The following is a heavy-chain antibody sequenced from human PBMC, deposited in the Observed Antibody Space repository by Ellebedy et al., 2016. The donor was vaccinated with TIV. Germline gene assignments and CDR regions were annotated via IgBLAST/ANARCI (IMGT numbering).Heavy chain of an antibody. CDR3: ARERRDSGYEAYDI. Sequence: PSETLSLTCTVSGDSISSYYWSWIRQPPGKGLEWIGYVYCSGNTNYNPSLKSRVTLSVDTSKNQFSLRLTSVTAADTAVYKCARERRDSGYEAYDIWGPGTMVTVSS. CDR2: VYCSGNT. V-gene: IGHV4-59*01. D-gene: IGHD5-12*01. J-gene: IGHJ3*02. CDR1: GDSISSYY.